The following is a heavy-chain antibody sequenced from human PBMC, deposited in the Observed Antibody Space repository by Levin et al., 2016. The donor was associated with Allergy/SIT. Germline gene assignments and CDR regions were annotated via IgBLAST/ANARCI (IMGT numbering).Heavy chain of an antibody. CDR1: GFTFSSYA. Sequence: GESLKISCVASGFTFSSYAMSWVRQAPGKGLEWVSAISGSGGSTYYADSVKGRFTISRDNSKNTLYLQMNSLRAEDTAVYYCAKGTCGGDCYSLDYWVQGTLVTVSS. D-gene: IGHD2-21*02. CDR2: ISGSGGST. J-gene: IGHJ4*02. V-gene: IGHV3-23*01. CDR3: AKGTCGGDCYSLDY.